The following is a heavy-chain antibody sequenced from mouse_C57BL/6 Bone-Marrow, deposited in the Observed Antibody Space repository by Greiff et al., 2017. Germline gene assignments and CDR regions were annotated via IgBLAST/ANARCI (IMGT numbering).Heavy chain of an antibody. CDR1: GYTFTNYR. CDR2: MHPNGGSP. Sequence: VQLQQPGAELVKPGASVKLSCKASGYTFTNYRMHWVKQRPGQGLEWIGMMHPNGGSPDYNEKFKSEATLSVDKSSRTAYMELSSLTSEDSAVYYCARSYDYDDYTMDYWGQGTSVTVSS. D-gene: IGHD2-4*01. V-gene: IGHV1-64*01. CDR3: ARSYDYDDYTMDY. J-gene: IGHJ4*01.